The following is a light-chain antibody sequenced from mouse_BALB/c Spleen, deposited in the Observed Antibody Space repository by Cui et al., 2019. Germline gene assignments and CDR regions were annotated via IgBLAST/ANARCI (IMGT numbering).Light chain of an antibody. CDR2: DTS. J-gene: IGKJ1*01. CDR1: SSVSY. V-gene: IGKV4-55*01. Sequence: HIVLTQSPPIMSASPGEKVTMTCSASSSVSYMYWYQQKPGSSPRLLIYDTSNLASGVPVRFSGSGSGTSYSLTISRMEAEDAATYYCQQWSSYPRTFGGGTKLEIK. CDR3: QQWSSYPRT.